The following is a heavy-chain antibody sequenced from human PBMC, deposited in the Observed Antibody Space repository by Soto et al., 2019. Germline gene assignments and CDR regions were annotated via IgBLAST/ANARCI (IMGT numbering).Heavy chain of an antibody. CDR2: VYYSGTT. J-gene: IGHJ2*01. CDR1: GASINNNDYY. D-gene: IGHD3-22*01. CDR3: ARMSYFYDKWYFDL. V-gene: IGHV4-30-4*01. Sequence: PSETLSLTCTVSGASINNNDYYWSWIRQTPGKGLEWIGYVYYSGTTDYIPSLKSRLSMSIDKSQNQFTLKLNSVTAADTASYYCARMSYFYDKWYFDLWGRGTLVTVSS.